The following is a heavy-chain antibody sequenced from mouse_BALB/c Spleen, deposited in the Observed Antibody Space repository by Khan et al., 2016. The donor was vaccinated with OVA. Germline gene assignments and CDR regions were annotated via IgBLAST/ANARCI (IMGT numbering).Heavy chain of an antibody. CDR3: SRPPYFSYVMVY. CDR1: GYTFTNFG. CDR2: INTYTGEP. J-gene: IGHJ4*01. Sequence: QIQLVQSGPELRKPGETVKISCKASGYTFTNFGMNWVKQAPGKGLKWMGWINTYTGEPTYADDFTGRFAFSLEPSAPTSYLQINNLKNEDTGTYFCSRPPYFSYVMVYWGQGTSVTVSS. D-gene: IGHD2-10*01. V-gene: IGHV9-3-1*01.